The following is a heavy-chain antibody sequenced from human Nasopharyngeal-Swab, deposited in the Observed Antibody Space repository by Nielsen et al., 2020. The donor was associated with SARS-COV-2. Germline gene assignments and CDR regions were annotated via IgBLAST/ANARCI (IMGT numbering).Heavy chain of an antibody. D-gene: IGHD3-10*01. V-gene: IGHV5-10-1*01. J-gene: IGHJ4*02. Sequence: VRQMPGKGLEWMGRIDPSDSYTNYSPSFQGHITSSTDKSISTAYLQWSSLKASDTAMYYCARLTYYYGSGKYTSRFDYWGQGTRVTVSS. CDR3: ARLTYYYGSGKYTSRFDY. CDR2: IDPSDSYT.